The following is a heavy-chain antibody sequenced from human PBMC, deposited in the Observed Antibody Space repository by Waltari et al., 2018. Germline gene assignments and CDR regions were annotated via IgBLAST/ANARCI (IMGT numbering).Heavy chain of an antibody. J-gene: IGHJ4*02. CDR2: ISGSGGST. CDR3: AKDRQYSGSYPDY. D-gene: IGHD1-26*01. Sequence: EVQLVESGGGLVQPGGSLRLSCAASGFTFSSYAMSWVSQAAGKGLEWVSAISGSGGSTYYADSVKGRFTIARDNSKNTLYLQMNSLRAEDTAVYYCAKDRQYSGSYPDYWGQGTLVTVSS. V-gene: IGHV3-23*04. CDR1: GFTFSSYA.